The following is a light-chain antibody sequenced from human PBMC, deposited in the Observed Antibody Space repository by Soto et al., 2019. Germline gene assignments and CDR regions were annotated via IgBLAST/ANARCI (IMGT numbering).Light chain of an antibody. CDR3: AAWDGDLNAVV. CDR2: NNN. CDR1: SSNIGSNT. V-gene: IGLV1-44*01. Sequence: QSVLTQPPSASETPGQRVIISCSGGSSNIGSNTVNWYQQVPGTAPKLLISNNNQRPSGVPDRFLGSKSGTSASLAISGLQSEDEADYYCAAWDGDLNAVVFGGGTKLTVL. J-gene: IGLJ2*01.